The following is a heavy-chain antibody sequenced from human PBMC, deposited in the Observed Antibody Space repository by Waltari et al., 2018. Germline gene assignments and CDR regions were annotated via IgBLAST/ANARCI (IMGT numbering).Heavy chain of an antibody. CDR2: KKQGGSVK. Sequence: EVQLVESGGGLVQPGGSLRLSCAASGFTFSSYWMTWVRQAPGKGVEGVAKKKQGGSVKYYVEPLKGRFTIPRDHANKLMFLPMNRLRAEDTGVDYWARGLSSAFDIRGQGTMVTVSS. CDR1: GFTFSSYW. CDR3: ARGLSSAFDI. V-gene: IGHV3-7*01. J-gene: IGHJ3*02.